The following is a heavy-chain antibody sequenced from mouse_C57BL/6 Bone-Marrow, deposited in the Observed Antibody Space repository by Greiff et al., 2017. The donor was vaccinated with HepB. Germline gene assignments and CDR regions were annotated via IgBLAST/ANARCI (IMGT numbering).Heavy chain of an antibody. V-gene: IGHV1-82*01. CDR2: IYPGDGDT. D-gene: IGHD2-12*01. J-gene: IGHJ2*01. Sequence: VQLVESGPELVKPGASVKISCKASGYAFSSSWMNWVKQRPGKGLEWIGRIYPGDGDTNYNGKFKGKATLTADKSSSTAYMQLSSLTSEDSAVYFCARYGLYQLRGYFDYWGQGTTLTVSS. CDR1: GYAFSSSW. CDR3: ARYGLYQLRGYFDY.